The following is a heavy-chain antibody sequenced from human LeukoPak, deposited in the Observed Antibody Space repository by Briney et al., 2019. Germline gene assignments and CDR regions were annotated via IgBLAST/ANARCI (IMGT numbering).Heavy chain of an antibody. CDR2: INPXSXGT. J-gene: IGHJ4*02. D-gene: IGHD1-1*01. CDR1: GYTFXXXX. Sequence: ASVKVXXXXSGYTFXXXXXXXMRQAPGQXXXXXGWINPXSXGTNXAXXXXXXXXXTRDTSISTAYMELSRLXXXDTAVYYCARYPGTTSYPFDYWGQGTLVTVSS. V-gene: IGHV1-2*02. CDR3: ARYPGTTSYPFDY.